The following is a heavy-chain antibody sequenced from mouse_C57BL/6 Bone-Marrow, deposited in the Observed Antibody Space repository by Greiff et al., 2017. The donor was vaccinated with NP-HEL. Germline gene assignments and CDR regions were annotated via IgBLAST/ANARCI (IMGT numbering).Heavy chain of an antibody. Sequence: VQLQQSGPELVKPGASVKISCKASGYTFTDYYMNWVKQSHGKSLEWIGDINPNNGGTSYNQKFKGKATLTVDKSSSTAYMELRSLTSEDSAVYYCARCKGYAMDYWGQGTSVTVSS. V-gene: IGHV1-26*01. J-gene: IGHJ4*01. CDR1: GYTFTDYY. CDR2: INPNNGGT. CDR3: ARCKGYAMDY.